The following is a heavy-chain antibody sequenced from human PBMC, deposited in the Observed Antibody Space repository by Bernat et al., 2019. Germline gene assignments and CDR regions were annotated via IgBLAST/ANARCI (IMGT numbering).Heavy chain of an antibody. Sequence: QVQLVESGGGVVQPGRSLRLSCAASGFTFSSYAMHWVRQAPGKGLEWVAVISYDGSNKYYADSVKGRFTISRDNSKNTLYLQMNSLRAEDTAVYYCARGLIERGVPPDYWGQGTLVTVSS. J-gene: IGHJ4*02. CDR3: ARGLIERGVPPDY. D-gene: IGHD3-10*01. CDR1: GFTFSSYA. V-gene: IGHV3-30-3*01. CDR2: ISYDGSNK.